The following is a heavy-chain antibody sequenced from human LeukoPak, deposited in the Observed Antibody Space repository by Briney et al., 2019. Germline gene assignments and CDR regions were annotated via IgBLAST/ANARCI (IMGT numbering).Heavy chain of an antibody. J-gene: IGHJ4*02. Sequence: SETLSLTCAVYGGSFSGYYWSWIRQPPGKGLEWIGEINHSGSTNYNPSLKSRVTISVDTSQNQFSLKLSSVTAADTAVYYCARCGYSGYDFPGFDYWGQGTLVTVSS. CDR3: ARCGYSGYDFPGFDY. V-gene: IGHV4-34*01. CDR2: INHSGST. D-gene: IGHD5-12*01. CDR1: GGSFSGYY.